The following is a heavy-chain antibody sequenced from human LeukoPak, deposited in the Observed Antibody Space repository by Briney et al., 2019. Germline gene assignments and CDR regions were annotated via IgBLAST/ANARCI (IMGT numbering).Heavy chain of an antibody. J-gene: IGHJ4*02. D-gene: IGHD5-18*01. CDR2: IYYSGST. Sequence: SETLSLTCTVSGGSISSSSYYWGWIRQPPGKGLEWIGSIYYSGSTYYNPSLKSRVTISVDTSKNQFSLKLSSVTAADTAVYYCARDGGYSYGEFDYWGQGTLVTVSS. V-gene: IGHV4-39*07. CDR1: GGSISSSSYY. CDR3: ARDGGYSYGEFDY.